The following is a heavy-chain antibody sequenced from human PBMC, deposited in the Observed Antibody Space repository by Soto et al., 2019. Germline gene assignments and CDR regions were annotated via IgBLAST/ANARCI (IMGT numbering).Heavy chain of an antibody. D-gene: IGHD1-26*01. CDR3: AMIHSGSYVSDI. J-gene: IGHJ3*02. CDR1: GFTFKNYD. CDR2: ISYDGSKK. V-gene: IGHV3-30*03. Sequence: WGSLTLSCTAYGFTFKNYDMYWVRQAPGKGLEWVALISYDGSKKYYGDAVKGRFTISRDNYKDTLHLQMSSLKTEDTAVYYCAMIHSGSYVSDIWGKGTMVTSSS.